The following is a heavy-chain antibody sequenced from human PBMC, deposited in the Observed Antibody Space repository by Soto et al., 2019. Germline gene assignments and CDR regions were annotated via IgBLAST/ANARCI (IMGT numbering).Heavy chain of an antibody. D-gene: IGHD6-6*01. CDR2: IYDCESA. Sequence: QVQLQESGPGLVKASQTLSLICSVSGESISSGGYYWSWIRHHPGKGLEWIGYIYDCESAYYNPPLQSQVTNSLDTTKNHFAMNPSSVTAADTAVYYCARASSSSSAADYWGQGTLITVSS. J-gene: IGHJ4*02. V-gene: IGHV4-31*01. CDR3: ARASSSSSAADY. CDR1: GESISSGGYY.